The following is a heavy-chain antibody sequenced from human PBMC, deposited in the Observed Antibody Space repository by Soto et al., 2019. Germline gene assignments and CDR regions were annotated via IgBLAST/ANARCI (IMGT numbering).Heavy chain of an antibody. CDR2: IYPGYSDI. V-gene: IGHV5-51*01. CDR3: ARPPGSGTLFAN. J-gene: IGHJ4*02. Sequence: GESLEISCQGSGYSFADSWIGWVRQVPGRGLEWVGIIYPGYSDIRYRPSFQGRVTISADKSVNTAYLQWSSLRASDTAIYYCARPPGSGTLFANWGQGTPVTVSS. CDR1: GYSFADSW. D-gene: IGHD2-15*01.